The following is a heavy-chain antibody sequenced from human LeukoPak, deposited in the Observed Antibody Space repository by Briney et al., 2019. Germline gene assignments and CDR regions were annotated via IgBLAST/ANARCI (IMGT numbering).Heavy chain of an antibody. J-gene: IGHJ6*02. CDR2: INPSGGRT. CDR3: ASVYKHGMDV. V-gene: IGHV1-46*01. CDR1: EYTLTSYY. Sequence: ASVKVSCTASEYTLTSYYLHWVRQAPGQGLEWMAIINPSGGRTSHAQEFQGRVTMTRDTSASTVYMELSSLRSEDTAVYYCASVYKHGMDVWGQGTTVTVSS. D-gene: IGHD5-24*01.